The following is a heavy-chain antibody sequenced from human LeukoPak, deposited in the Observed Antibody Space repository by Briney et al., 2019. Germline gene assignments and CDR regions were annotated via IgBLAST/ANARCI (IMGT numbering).Heavy chain of an antibody. CDR1: GFTFGSYA. Sequence: GGSLRLSCAASGFTFGSYAMNWVRQAPGKGLEWVSLITGSGGSTYYADSVKGRFTISGDSSKNTLYLQMNSLRAEDTAVYYCGKGSGPNYYGMDVWGKGTTVTVSS. CDR3: GKGSGPNYYGMDV. V-gene: IGHV3-23*01. D-gene: IGHD2-15*01. CDR2: ITGSGGST. J-gene: IGHJ6*04.